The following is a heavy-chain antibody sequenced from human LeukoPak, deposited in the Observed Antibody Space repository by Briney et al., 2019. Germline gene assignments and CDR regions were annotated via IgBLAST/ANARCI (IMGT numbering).Heavy chain of an antibody. J-gene: IGHJ6*03. Sequence: VKVSCKASGGTFSSYAISWVRQAPGQGLEWMGGIIPIFGTANYAQKFQGRVTITADESTSTAYMELSSLRSEDTAVYYCARSLHHYYGSGSYLYYYYYMDVWGKGTTVTISS. CDR1: GGTFSSYA. CDR3: ARSLHHYYGSGSYLYYYYYMDV. V-gene: IGHV1-69*13. CDR2: IIPIFGTA. D-gene: IGHD3-10*01.